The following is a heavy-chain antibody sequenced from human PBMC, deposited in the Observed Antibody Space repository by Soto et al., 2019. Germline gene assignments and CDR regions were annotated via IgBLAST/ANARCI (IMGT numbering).Heavy chain of an antibody. CDR2: IYYSGST. V-gene: IGHV4-59*01. Sequence: SETLSLTCTVSGVSISSYYWSWIRQPPGKGLEWIGYIYYSGSTNYNPSLKSRVTISVDTSKNQFSLKLSSVTAEETGVYSCAHGEIRRQQRVMGSWG. D-gene: IGHD6-13*01. CDR3: AHGEIRRQQRVMGS. J-gene: IGHJ5*01. CDR1: GVSISSYY.